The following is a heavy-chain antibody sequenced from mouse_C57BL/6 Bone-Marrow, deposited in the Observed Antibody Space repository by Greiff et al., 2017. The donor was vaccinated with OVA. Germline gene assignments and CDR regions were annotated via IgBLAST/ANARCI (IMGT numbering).Heavy chain of an antibody. CDR3: ARHEDEDYYGSSYFDY. J-gene: IGHJ2*01. V-gene: IGHV1-62-2*01. Sequence: QVQLQQSGAELVKPGASVKLSCKASGYTFTEYTIHWVKQRSGQGLEWIGWFYPGSGSIKYNEKFKDKATLTADKSSSTVYMELSRLTSEDSAVYFCARHEDEDYYGSSYFDYWGQGTTRTVSS. CDR2: FYPGSGSI. D-gene: IGHD1-1*01. CDR1: GYTFTEYT.